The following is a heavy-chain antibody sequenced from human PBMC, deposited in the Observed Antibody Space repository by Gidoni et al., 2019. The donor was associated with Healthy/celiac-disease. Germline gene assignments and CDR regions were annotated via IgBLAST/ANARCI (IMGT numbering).Heavy chain of an antibody. J-gene: IGHJ4*02. CDR3: ARAGRKVTIFGVVDY. CDR1: GFTFSSYA. V-gene: IGHV3-30*04. Sequence: QVQLVESGGGVVQPGRSLRLSCAASGFTFSSYAMHWFRQAPGKGLEWVAVISYDGSNKYYADSVKGRFTISRDNSKNTLYLQMNSLRAEDTAVYYCARAGRKVTIFGVVDYWGQGTLVTVSS. CDR2: ISYDGSNK. D-gene: IGHD3-3*01.